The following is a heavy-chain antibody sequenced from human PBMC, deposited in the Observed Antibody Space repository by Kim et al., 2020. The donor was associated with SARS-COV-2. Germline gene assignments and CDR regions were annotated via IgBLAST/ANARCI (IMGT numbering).Heavy chain of an antibody. D-gene: IGHD3-22*01. J-gene: IGHJ3*02. CDR3: TTDQDYYDSSGPGGAFDI. Sequence: KGRFTISRDDSKNTLYLQMNSLKTEDTAVYYCTTDQDYYDSSGPGGAFDIWGQGTMVTVSS. V-gene: IGHV3-15*01.